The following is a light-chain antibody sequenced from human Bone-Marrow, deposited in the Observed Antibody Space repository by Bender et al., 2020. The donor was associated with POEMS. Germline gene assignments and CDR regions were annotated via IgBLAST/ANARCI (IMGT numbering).Light chain of an antibody. Sequence: QSVLSQPPSASGTPGQRVTISCSGSGSNIGGYPVNWYQQLPGTAPRLLIYTNNERPSGVPDRFSGSKSGNTASLTISGLQADDEADYYCCSYAGSSVILGGGTKLTVL. CDR3: CSYAGSSVI. J-gene: IGLJ2*01. CDR2: TNN. CDR1: GSNIGGYP. V-gene: IGLV1-44*01.